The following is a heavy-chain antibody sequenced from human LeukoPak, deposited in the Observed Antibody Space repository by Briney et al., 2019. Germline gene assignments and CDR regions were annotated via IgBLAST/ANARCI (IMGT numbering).Heavy chain of an antibody. V-gene: IGHV7-4-1*02. CDR3: AREGIAAAGMKDWFDP. CDR2: INTNTGNP. CDR1: GYTFTSYA. D-gene: IGHD6-13*01. Sequence: ASVKVSCEASGYTFTSYAMNWVRQAPGQGLEWMGWINTNTGNPTYAQGFTGRFVFSLDTSVSTAYLQISSLKAEDTAVYYCAREGIAAAGMKDWFDPWGQGTLVTVSS. J-gene: IGHJ5*02.